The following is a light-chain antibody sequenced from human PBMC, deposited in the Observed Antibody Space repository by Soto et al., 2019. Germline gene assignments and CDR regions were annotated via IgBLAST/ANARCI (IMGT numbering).Light chain of an antibody. CDR1: SSDVGGYNY. Sequence: QSALTQPRSVSGSPGQSVTISCTGTSSDVGGYNYVSWYQQLPDKAPRLIIYDVNKRPSGVPDRFSGSKSGSTASLTISGLQAEDEADYYCCSYAGSFTFVFARGTKVTVL. CDR3: CSYAGSFTFV. J-gene: IGLJ1*01. CDR2: DVN. V-gene: IGLV2-11*01.